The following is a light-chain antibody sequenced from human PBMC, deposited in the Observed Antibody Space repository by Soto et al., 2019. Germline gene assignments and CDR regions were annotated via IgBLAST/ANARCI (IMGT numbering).Light chain of an antibody. Sequence: DIQMTQSPSTLSASVGDRVTITCRASQSISSWMGCYQQKPGKAPKLLIYQASSLESGVPARFSGSRSGAEFTLTISSLQTDDFETYYCQQFYNSFRTFGQGTKVESK. CDR1: QSISSW. J-gene: IGKJ1*01. V-gene: IGKV1-5*03. CDR2: QAS. CDR3: QQFYNSFRT.